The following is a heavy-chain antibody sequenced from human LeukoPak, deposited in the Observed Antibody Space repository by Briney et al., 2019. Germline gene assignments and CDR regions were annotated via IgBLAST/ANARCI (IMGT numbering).Heavy chain of an antibody. CDR1: GFTFSSYS. V-gene: IGHV3-21*01. J-gene: IGHJ4*02. D-gene: IGHD2-8*01. Sequence: PGGSLRLSCAASGFTFSSYSMNWVRQAPGKGLEWVSSISSSSSYIYYADSVKGRFTISRDNAKNSLYLQMNSLRAEDTAVYYCARDQGAGYCTKDCGPDYWGQGTLVTVPS. CDR3: ARDQGAGYCTKDCGPDY. CDR2: ISSSSSYI.